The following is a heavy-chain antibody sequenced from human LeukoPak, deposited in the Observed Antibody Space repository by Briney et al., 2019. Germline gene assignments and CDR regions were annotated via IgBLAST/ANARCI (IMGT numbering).Heavy chain of an antibody. V-gene: IGHV4-4*07. Sequence: PSETLSLTCTVSGGSISSYYWTWIRQPAGKGLEWIGRIFTSGSTDYNPSLMSRVTMSFDTSKSQFSLRLSSVTAADTAVYYCARGGQRLDYWGQGTLVYVSS. D-gene: IGHD1-26*01. J-gene: IGHJ4*02. CDR1: GGSISSYY. CDR2: IFTSGST. CDR3: ARGGQRLDY.